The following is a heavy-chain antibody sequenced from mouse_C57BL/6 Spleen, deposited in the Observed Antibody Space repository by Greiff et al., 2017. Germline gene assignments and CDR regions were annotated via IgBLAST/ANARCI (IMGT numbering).Heavy chain of an antibody. Sequence: VQLQQSGAELVKPGASVKLSCKASGYTFTEYTIHWVKQRSGQGLEWIGWVYPGSGSIKYNEKFKDKATLTADKSSSTVYMELSRLTSEDSAVYFCARHESSYGNYVDWYFDVWGTGTTVTVSS. CDR2: VYPGSGSI. CDR1: GYTFTEYT. CDR3: ARHESSYGNYVDWYFDV. D-gene: IGHD2-1*01. V-gene: IGHV1-62-2*01. J-gene: IGHJ1*03.